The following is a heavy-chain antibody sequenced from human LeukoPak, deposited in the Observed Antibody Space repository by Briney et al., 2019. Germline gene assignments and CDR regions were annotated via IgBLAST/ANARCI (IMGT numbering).Heavy chain of an antibody. Sequence: PSQTLSLTCAVSGGSISSGGYSWSWILQPPGTGLEWIGYIYHSGSTYYNPSLKSRVTISVDRSKNQFSLKLSSVTAADTAVYYCARRYCSSTSCYADYWGQGTLVTVSS. CDR2: IYHSGST. V-gene: IGHV4-30-2*01. D-gene: IGHD2-2*01. CDR1: GGSISSGGYS. J-gene: IGHJ4*02. CDR3: ARRYCSSTSCYADY.